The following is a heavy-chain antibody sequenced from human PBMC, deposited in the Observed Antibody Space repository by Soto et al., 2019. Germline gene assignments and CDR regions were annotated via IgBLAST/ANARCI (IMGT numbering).Heavy chain of an antibody. D-gene: IGHD4-17*01. V-gene: IGHV3-48*02. CDR3: ARPISRTVTSNWFDP. Sequence: GGSLRLSCAASGFTFSSYSMNWVRQAPGKGLEWVSYISSSSSTIYYADSVKGRFTISRDNAKNSLYLQMNSLRDEDTAVYYCARPISRTVTSNWFDPWGQGTLVTVSS. J-gene: IGHJ5*02. CDR1: GFTFSSYS. CDR2: ISSSSSTI.